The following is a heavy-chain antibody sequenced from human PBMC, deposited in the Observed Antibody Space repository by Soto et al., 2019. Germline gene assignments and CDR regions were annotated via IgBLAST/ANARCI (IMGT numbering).Heavy chain of an antibody. Sequence: EVQLVESGGGLVQPGGSLRLSCEASGFTFRNYDMHWARQGTGTGLEWVSGISAAGDPDYADSVESRFTISRENAQNSFFLQMNSLRVGDTAVYYCARTDRDFYGLDVWGQGTTVIVSS. V-gene: IGHV3-13*05. J-gene: IGHJ6*02. CDR3: ARTDRDFYGLDV. CDR2: ISAAGDP. CDR1: GFTFRNYD.